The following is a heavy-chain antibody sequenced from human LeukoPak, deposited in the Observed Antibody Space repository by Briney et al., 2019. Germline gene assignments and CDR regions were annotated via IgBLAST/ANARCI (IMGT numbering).Heavy chain of an antibody. CDR3: ARMKRRGPGGHFDY. Sequence: GGSLRLSCAASGLTYNNYYMSWIRQAPGKGLEWISYISDSGSYTNYADSVRGRFTVSRDNAKNSLFLQMNSLRAEDTAVYYCARMKRRGPGGHFDYWGQGTLVTVSS. CDR1: GLTYNNYY. V-gene: IGHV3-11*03. J-gene: IGHJ4*02. CDR2: ISDSGSYT. D-gene: IGHD3-10*01.